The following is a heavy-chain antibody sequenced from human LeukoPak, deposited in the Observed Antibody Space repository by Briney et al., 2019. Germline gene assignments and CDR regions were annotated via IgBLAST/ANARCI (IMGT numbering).Heavy chain of an antibody. CDR3: ARDMLPSTTVVTPYFDY. J-gene: IGHJ4*02. CDR2: IYYSGST. D-gene: IGHD4-23*01. Sequence: PSETLSLTCTVSGGSISSYYWSWIRQPPGKGLEWIGYIYYSGSTNYNPSLKSRVTISVDTSKNQFSLKLSSVTAADTAVYYCARDMLPSTTVVTPYFDYWGQGTLVTVSS. V-gene: IGHV4-59*01. CDR1: GGSISSYY.